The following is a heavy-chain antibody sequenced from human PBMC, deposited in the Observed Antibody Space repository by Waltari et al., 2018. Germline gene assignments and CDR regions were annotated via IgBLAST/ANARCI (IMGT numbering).Heavy chain of an antibody. CDR3: AKDGAARNALDY. Sequence: QVQLVESGGGVVQPGGSLRLSCAASGFTFSSYGMHWVRQAPGKGLEWVEFIRYDGRNKYDADSVKGRFNISRDNSKNTLYLQMNSLRAEDTAVYYCAKDGAARNALDYWGQGTLVTVSS. CDR1: GFTFSSYG. J-gene: IGHJ4*02. D-gene: IGHD6-6*01. CDR2: IRYDGRNK. V-gene: IGHV3-30*02.